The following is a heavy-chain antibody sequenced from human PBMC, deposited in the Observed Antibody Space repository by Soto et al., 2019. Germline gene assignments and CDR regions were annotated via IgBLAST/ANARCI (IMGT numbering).Heavy chain of an antibody. V-gene: IGHV4-31*03. CDR1: GGSISSGGYY. CDR3: AREIIEYEGSWSYHPTTWFDP. CDR2: IYYSGST. D-gene: IGHD3-10*01. Sequence: SETLSLTCTVSGGSISSGGYYWSWIRQHPGKGLEWIGYIYYSGSTYYNPSLKSRVTISVDTSKNQFSLKLSSVTAADTAVYYCAREIIEYEGSWSYHPTTWFDPWGQGTLVTVYS. J-gene: IGHJ5*02.